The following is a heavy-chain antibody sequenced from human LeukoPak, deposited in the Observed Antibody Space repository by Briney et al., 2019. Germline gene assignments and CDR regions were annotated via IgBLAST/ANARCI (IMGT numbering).Heavy chain of an antibody. CDR2: IWYDGRKE. CDR1: GFTFTSYG. CDR3: ARLSSSWSSDY. J-gene: IGHJ4*02. D-gene: IGHD6-13*01. V-gene: IGHV3-33*01. Sequence: GTSLRLSCAASGFTFTSYGMHWVRQAPGKGLEWVALIWYDGRKEYYADSVKGRFTISRDDSRNTLYLQMNGLRAEDTAVYYWARLSSSWSSDYWGQGTLVTVSS.